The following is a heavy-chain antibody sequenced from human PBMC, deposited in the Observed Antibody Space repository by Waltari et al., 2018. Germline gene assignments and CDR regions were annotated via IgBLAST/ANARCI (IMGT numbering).Heavy chain of an antibody. Sequence: QVYLEESGPGLVKPSETLSLTCGVSGFSISSGYWWGGIRQPPGKRLEWIGSSYQSGSTHYNPHLQSRVTISVDMSKNQFSLKLSSTTATDTALYYCARHYSRDFPYFDFWGQGTLVAVAS. CDR3: ARHYSRDFPYFDF. D-gene: IGHD2-21*01. CDR2: SYQSGST. CDR1: GFSISSGYW. V-gene: IGHV4-38-2*01. J-gene: IGHJ4*02.